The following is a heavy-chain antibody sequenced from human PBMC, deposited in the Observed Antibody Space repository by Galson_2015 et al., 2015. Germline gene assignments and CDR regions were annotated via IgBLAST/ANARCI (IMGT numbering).Heavy chain of an antibody. CDR2: IGSSSSSI. J-gene: IGHJ3*02. D-gene: IGHD7-27*01. Sequence: SLRLSCAASGFTFSSYRMNWVRQPPGKGLEWVSSIGSSSSSIYYADSVKGRFTISRDNAKNSLYLQMNSLRAEDTAVFYCAREAGEAFDIWGQGTMVTVSS. CDR3: AREAGEAFDI. V-gene: IGHV3-21*01. CDR1: GFTFSSYR.